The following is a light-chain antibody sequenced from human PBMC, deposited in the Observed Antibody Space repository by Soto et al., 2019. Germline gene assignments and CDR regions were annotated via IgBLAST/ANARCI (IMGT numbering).Light chain of an antibody. CDR1: QGIRSD. CDR3: LQDYNYPRT. J-gene: IGKJ3*01. CDR2: DAV. V-gene: IGKV1-6*02. Sequence: AIQLTQSPSSLSASVGDRVTITCRASQGIRSDVAWCQQKPGKAPKLLIYDAVTLQNGVPSRFSGGGSGSAFTLTISSLQPEDFATYYCLQDYNYPRTFGPGTKVDI.